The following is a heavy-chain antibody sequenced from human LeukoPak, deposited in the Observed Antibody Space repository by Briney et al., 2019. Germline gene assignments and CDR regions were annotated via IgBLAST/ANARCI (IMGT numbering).Heavy chain of an antibody. D-gene: IGHD6-13*01. Sequence: GGSLRLSCAASGFTVSSNYMSWVRQAPGKGLEWVSVIYSGGSTYYADSVKGRFTISRDNSKNTLYLQMNSLRAEDTAVYYCARVTSSSWYSWFDPWGQGTLVTVSS. CDR1: GFTVSSNY. CDR2: IYSGGST. V-gene: IGHV3-66*01. CDR3: ARVTSSSWYSWFDP. J-gene: IGHJ5*02.